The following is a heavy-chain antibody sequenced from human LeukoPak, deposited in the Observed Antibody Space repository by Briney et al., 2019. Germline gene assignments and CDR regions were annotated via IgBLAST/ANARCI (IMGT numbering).Heavy chain of an antibody. CDR2: INANNGGT. V-gene: IGHV1-2*02. D-gene: IGHD5/OR15-5a*01. Sequence: GASVKVSCKASGYTFTGYYMHWVRQAPRQGLEWMGWINANNGGTDYAEKFQGRVTMTRDTSSSTVYMELSGLRSDDTAVYYCARVYSVGFYDIWGQGTLVTVSS. J-gene: IGHJ3*02. CDR1: GYTFTGYY. CDR3: ARVYSVGFYDI.